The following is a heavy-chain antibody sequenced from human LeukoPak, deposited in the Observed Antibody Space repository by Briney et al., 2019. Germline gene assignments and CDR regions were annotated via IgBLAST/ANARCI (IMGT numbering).Heavy chain of an antibody. CDR2: IDARSGIT. V-gene: IGHV3-48*01. CDR1: GFTFTIFG. J-gene: IGHJ3*02. D-gene: IGHD3-3*01. CDR3: ARTYDFGRGPPGDAFDN. Sequence: GSLRLSCAASGFTFTIFGLNWVRQAPGKEPEWVSYIDARSGITYYADSVQGRFTISRDNAKESVFLQMNSLRADDTAVYYCARTYDFGRGPPGDAFDNWGPGTLVIVSS.